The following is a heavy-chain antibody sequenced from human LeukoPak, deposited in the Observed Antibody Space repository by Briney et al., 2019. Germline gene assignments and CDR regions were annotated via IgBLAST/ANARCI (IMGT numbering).Heavy chain of an antibody. CDR2: INPNSGGT. D-gene: IGHD2-15*01. V-gene: IGHV1-2*02. CDR1: GYTFTGYY. J-gene: IGHJ4*02. CDR3: ARESVVVVAAIIDYFEY. Sequence: ASVKVSCKASGYTFTGYYMHWVRQAPGQGLDWMGWINPNSGGTNYAQKFHGRVTMTRDTSISTAYMELSRLRSDDTGVDYCARESVVVVAAIIDYFEYWGQGTLVTVSS.